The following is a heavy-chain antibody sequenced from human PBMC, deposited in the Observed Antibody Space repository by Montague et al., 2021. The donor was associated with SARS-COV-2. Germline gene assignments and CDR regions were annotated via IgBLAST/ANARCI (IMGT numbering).Heavy chain of an antibody. CDR1: GYSISSGYY. CDR2: IYHSGST. Sequence: SGTLSLTCTVSGYSISSGYYWGWIRQPPGKGLEWTGSIYHSGSTYYNPSLKSRVTISVDTPKNQFSLKLSSVTAADTAVYYCAVNSNYYYYYGMDVWGQGTTVTVSS. J-gene: IGHJ6*02. V-gene: IGHV4-38-2*02. CDR3: AVNSNYYYYYGMDV. D-gene: IGHD4-11*01.